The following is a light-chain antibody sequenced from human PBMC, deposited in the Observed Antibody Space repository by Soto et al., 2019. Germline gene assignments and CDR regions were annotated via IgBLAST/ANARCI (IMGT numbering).Light chain of an antibody. J-gene: IGKJ4*01. CDR3: QQYNSYPLT. CDR2: DAS. V-gene: IGKV1-5*01. CDR1: QSLGSY. Sequence: DIQMTQSPSTLPASVGDRVTITCRASQSLGSYLAWYQQKPGKAPNLLIYDASSLESGVPSRFSGSGSGTEFTLTISSLQPDDFATYYCQQYNSYPLTFGGGTKVEIK.